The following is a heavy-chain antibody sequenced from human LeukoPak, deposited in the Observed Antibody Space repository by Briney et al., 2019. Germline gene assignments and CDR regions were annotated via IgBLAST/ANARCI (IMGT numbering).Heavy chain of an antibody. CDR2: INHSGST. D-gene: IGHD6-13*01. Sequence: PSETLSLTCAVYGGSFSGYYWSWIRQPPGKGLEWIGEINHSGSTNYNPSLKSRVTISVDTSKNQFSLKLSSVTAADTAVYYCAIRIAAAGPGRYYYGMDVWGQGTTVTVSS. CDR1: GGSFSGYY. CDR3: AIRIAAAGPGRYYYGMDV. J-gene: IGHJ6*02. V-gene: IGHV4-34*01.